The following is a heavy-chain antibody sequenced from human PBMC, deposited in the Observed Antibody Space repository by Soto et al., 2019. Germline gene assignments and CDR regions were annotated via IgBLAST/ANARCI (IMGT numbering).Heavy chain of an antibody. CDR1: GCTFSSYT. CDR3: PSSSYNWFDP. J-gene: IGHJ5*02. V-gene: IGHV1-69*02. D-gene: IGHD6-6*01. CDR2: IIPIVGIA. Sequence: QVQLVQSGAEVKKPGSSVKVSCKASGCTFSSYTISWVRQAPGQGLEWMGRIIPIVGIAKYAQKFQGRDTITADKPTNTAYMELSSLRSEDTAVYYRPSSSYNWFDPWGQGNLVTVSS.